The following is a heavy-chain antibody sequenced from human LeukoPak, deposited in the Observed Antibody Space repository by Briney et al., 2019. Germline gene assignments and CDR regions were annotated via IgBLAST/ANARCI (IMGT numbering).Heavy chain of an antibody. CDR2: IKQDGSEK. J-gene: IGHJ6*04. Sequence: GGSLRLSCAPSGFTFSSYWRSWVGQAPGKGREWVANIKQDGSEKYYVDSVKGRFTISRDNAKNSLYLQMNSLRAEDTAVYYCARKAYGLDVWGKGTTVTVSS. CDR1: GFTFSSYW. V-gene: IGHV3-7*03. CDR3: ARKAYGLDV.